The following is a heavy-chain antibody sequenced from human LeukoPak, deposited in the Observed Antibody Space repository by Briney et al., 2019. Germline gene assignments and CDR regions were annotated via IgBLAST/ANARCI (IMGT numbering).Heavy chain of an antibody. V-gene: IGHV3-30*18. CDR3: AKDGATVTTYAGLLDGMDV. D-gene: IGHD4-17*01. Sequence: GGSLRHSCAASGFTFSSYGMHWVRQAPGKGLEWVAVISYDGSNKYYADSVKGRFTISRDNSKNTLYLQMNSLRAEDTAVYYCAKDGATVTTYAGLLDGMDVWGQGTTVTVSS. CDR2: ISYDGSNK. J-gene: IGHJ6*02. CDR1: GFTFSSYG.